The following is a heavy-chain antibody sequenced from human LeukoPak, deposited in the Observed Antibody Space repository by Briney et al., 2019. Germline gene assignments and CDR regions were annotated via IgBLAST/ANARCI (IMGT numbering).Heavy chain of an antibody. CDR3: AAGRPYSLLDY. CDR2: FDVIDSET. V-gene: IGHV1-24*01. Sequence: ASVKVSCTVSGSSLSELSLYWVRQAPGKGLEWMGGFDVIDSETFYAQKFQGRVTMTEDSFTDTAYMELRSLTSDDTALYYCAAGRPYSLLDYWGQGTLVTVSS. D-gene: IGHD5-18*01. CDR1: GSSLSELS. J-gene: IGHJ4*02.